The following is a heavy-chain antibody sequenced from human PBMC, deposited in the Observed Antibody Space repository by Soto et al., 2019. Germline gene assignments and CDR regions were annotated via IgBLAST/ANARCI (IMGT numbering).Heavy chain of an antibody. CDR2: ISAYNGNT. CDR3: ARGGPPIDY. CDR1: GYTFTNFG. J-gene: IGHJ4*02. D-gene: IGHD3-16*01. Sequence: QVQLVQSGAEVKKPGASVKVSCKASGYTFTNFGISWVRQAPGQGLEWMGWISAYNGNTNYAQNFQGRVSMTTDTSTSTGYMELRSLRSDDTAVYSCARGGPPIDYWGQGTLVTVSS. V-gene: IGHV1-18*01.